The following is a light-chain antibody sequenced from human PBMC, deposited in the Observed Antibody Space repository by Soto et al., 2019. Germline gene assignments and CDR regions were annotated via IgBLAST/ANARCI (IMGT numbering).Light chain of an antibody. J-gene: IGLJ3*02. CDR2: END. Sequence: QSVLTQPPSASGTPGQRVTISCSGTRSNVGVNSVSWYQQVPGTAPKLLVYENDQRPSGVPARFSASKSGTSASLAISGLRSEDEADYYCSAWHYSLTGRVFGGGTKLTVL. CDR3: SAWHYSLTGRV. CDR1: RSNVGVNS. V-gene: IGLV1-47*01.